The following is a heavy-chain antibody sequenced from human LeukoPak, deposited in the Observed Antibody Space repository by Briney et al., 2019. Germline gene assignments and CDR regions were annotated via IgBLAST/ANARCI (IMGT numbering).Heavy chain of an antibody. CDR2: INPNSGGT. CDR3: ARGLLLRYSSSWYNY. CDR1: GYTFAGYY. J-gene: IGHJ4*02. V-gene: IGHV1-2*02. D-gene: IGHD6-13*01. Sequence: ASVKVSCKASGYTFAGYYMHWVRQPPGQWLEWMGWINPNSGGTNYAQKFQGRVTMTRDTSISTAYMELSRLRSDDTAVYYCARGLLLRYSSSWYNYWGQGTLVTVSS.